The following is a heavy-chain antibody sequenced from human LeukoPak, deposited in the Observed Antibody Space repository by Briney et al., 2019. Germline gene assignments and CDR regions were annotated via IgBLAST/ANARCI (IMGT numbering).Heavy chain of an antibody. CDR1: GGSISSYY. J-gene: IGHJ4*02. Sequence: SETLSLTCTVSGGSISSYYWSWLRQPPGKGLEWIGYIYYSGSTNYNPSLKSRVTISVDTSKNQFSLKLSSVTAADTAVYYCARDSSGWEDYWGQGTLVAVSS. CDR2: IYYSGST. V-gene: IGHV4-59*01. D-gene: IGHD6-19*01. CDR3: ARDSSGWEDY.